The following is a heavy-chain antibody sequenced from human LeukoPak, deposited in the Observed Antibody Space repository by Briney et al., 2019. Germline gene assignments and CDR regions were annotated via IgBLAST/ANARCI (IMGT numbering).Heavy chain of an antibody. V-gene: IGHV3-9*01. Sequence: PGGSLRLSCAASGFTFDDYAMHWVRQAPGKGLEWVSGISWNSGSIGYADSVKGRFTISRDNAKNSLYLQMNSLRAEDTALYYCAKDIRADYYYYYGMDVWGQGTTVTVSS. J-gene: IGHJ6*02. CDR2: ISWNSGSI. CDR1: GFTFDDYA. D-gene: IGHD4-17*01. CDR3: AKDIRADYYYYYGMDV.